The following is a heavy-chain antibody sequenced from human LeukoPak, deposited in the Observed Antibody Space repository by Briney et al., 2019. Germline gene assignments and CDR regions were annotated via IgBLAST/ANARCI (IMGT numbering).Heavy chain of an antibody. J-gene: IGHJ4*02. D-gene: IGHD5-18*01. Sequence: GESLKISCKASGYSFTSYWIGWVRQMPGKGLEWMGIIYPDDSDTRYSPSFQGQVTISADKSISTAYLLWNSLKASDTAMYYCARLVDTTMADYWGQGSLVTVSS. CDR2: IYPDDSDT. V-gene: IGHV5-51*01. CDR3: ARLVDTTMADY. CDR1: GYSFTSYW.